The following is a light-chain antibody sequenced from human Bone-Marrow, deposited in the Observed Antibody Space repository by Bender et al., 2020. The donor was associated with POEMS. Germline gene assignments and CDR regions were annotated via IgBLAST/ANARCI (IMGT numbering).Light chain of an antibody. Sequence: QSALTQPASVSGSPGQSITISCTGTYNDIGAYDYVSWYQQYPGKAPKLILFGVYNRPSGFSYRFSGSKSGNTASLTISGLQTEDEADYYCCSFARGNIYVFGTGTTVTVL. CDR1: YNDIGAYDY. V-gene: IGLV2-14*03. CDR2: GVY. J-gene: IGLJ1*01. CDR3: CSFARGNIYV.